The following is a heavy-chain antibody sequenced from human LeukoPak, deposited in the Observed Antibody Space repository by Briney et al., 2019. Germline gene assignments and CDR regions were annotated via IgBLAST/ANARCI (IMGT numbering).Heavy chain of an antibody. CDR2: IFHSGST. CDR1: GGXISSSSYY. CDR3: AVYCGGDCYSGVNNWFDP. V-gene: IGHV4-39*07. Sequence: SETLSLTCTVSGGXISSSSYYWGWIRQPPGRGLEWFGSIFHSGSTNYNPSLKSRVTISVDKSKNQFSLRLSSVTAADTAVYYCAVYCGGDCYSGVNNWFDPWGQGTLVTVSS. D-gene: IGHD2-21*02. J-gene: IGHJ5*02.